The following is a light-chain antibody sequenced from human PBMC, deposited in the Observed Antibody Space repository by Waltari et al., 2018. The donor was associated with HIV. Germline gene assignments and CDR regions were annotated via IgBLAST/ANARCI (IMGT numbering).Light chain of an antibody. CDR2: EVT. V-gene: IGLV2-23*02. Sequence: QSALTQPASVSGSPGQSITISCTGTSRDVGSSYLFPWYQQHPGKAPKLMIYEVTKRPSGVSNRFSGSKSGNTASLTISGLQAEDEADFYCCSYAGSSTLVFGGGTKLTVL. J-gene: IGLJ3*02. CDR3: CSYAGSSTLV. CDR1: SRDVGSSYL.